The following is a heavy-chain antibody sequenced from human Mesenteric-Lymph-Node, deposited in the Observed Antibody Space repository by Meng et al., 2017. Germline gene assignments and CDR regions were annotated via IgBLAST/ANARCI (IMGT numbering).Heavy chain of an antibody. D-gene: IGHD6-19*01. Sequence: GESLKISCAASGFTFSSYAMHWVRQAPGKGLEWVAVISYDGSNKYYADSVKGRFTISRDNSKNTLYLQMNSLRAEDTAVYYCAAAYSSGWLFDYWGQGTLVTVSS. CDR2: ISYDGSNK. J-gene: IGHJ4*02. CDR3: AAAYSSGWLFDY. V-gene: IGHV3-30*04. CDR1: GFTFSSYA.